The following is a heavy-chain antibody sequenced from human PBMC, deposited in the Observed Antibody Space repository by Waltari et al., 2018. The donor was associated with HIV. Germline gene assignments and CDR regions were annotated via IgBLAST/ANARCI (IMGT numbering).Heavy chain of an antibody. CDR1: GFTVSSNY. D-gene: IGHD2-21*02. V-gene: IGHV3-66*01. J-gene: IGHJ6*02. Sequence: EVQLVASGGGLVPPGGSLRLSCAASGFTVSSNYMSWVRQAPGKGLEWVSVIYSGGSTYYADSVKGRFTISRDNSKNTLYLQMNSLRAEDTAVYYCASIAYCGGDCYPRGMDVWGQGTTVTVSS. CDR3: ASIAYCGGDCYPRGMDV. CDR2: IYSGGST.